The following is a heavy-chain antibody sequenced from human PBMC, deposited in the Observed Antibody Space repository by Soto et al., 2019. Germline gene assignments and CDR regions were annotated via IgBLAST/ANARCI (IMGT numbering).Heavy chain of an antibody. D-gene: IGHD3-10*01. V-gene: IGHV3-30*18. CDR3: AKQSVLWFGELSDFDY. CDR2: ISYDGSNK. Sequence: GGSLRLSCAASGFTFSSYGMHWVRQAPGKGLEWVAVISYDGSNKYYADSLKGRFTNSRDNSKNTLYLQMNSLKAEDTAVYYCAKQSVLWFGELSDFDYWGQGTLVTVSS. CDR1: GFTFSSYG. J-gene: IGHJ4*02.